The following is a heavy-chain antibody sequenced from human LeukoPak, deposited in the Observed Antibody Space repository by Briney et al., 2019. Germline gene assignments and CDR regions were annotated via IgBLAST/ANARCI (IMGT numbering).Heavy chain of an antibody. V-gene: IGHV4-34*01. Sequence: SETLSLTCAVYGGSFSGYYRSWIRQPPGQGLEWSGEINYSGSTNYNPSLKSRVTISVDTSKNQFSLKLSSVTAAHTAVYYCARRGWYYYYYYMDVWGKGTTVTVSS. CDR1: GGSFSGYY. CDR3: ARRGWYYYYYYMDV. CDR2: INYSGST. J-gene: IGHJ6*03. D-gene: IGHD6-19*01.